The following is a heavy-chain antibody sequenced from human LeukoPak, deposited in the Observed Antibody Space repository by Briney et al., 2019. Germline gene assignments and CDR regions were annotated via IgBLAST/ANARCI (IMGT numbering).Heavy chain of an antibody. V-gene: IGHV3-21*01. CDR3: ARVDTYYYGSDDY. D-gene: IGHD3-10*01. CDR1: GFTFSSYS. CDR2: ISSSSSYT. J-gene: IGHJ4*02. Sequence: GGSLRLSCAASGFTFSSYSMNWVRQAPGKGLEWVSSISSSSSYTYYADSVKGRFTISRDNAKNSLYLQMNSLRAEDTAVYYCARVDTYYYGSDDYWGQGTLVTVSS.